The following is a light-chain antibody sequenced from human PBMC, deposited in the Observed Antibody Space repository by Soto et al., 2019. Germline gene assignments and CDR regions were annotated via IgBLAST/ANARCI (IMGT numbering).Light chain of an antibody. Sequence: QSVLTQPASVSGSPGQSITISCTGTSSVVGGYNYVSWYQQHPGKAPKLMIYDVSNRPSGVSNRFSGSKSGNTASLTISGLQAEDEADYYCSSYTSSSTLGVFGTGTQLTVL. CDR3: SSYTSSSTLGV. CDR2: DVS. CDR1: SSVVGGYNY. V-gene: IGLV2-14*01. J-gene: IGLJ1*01.